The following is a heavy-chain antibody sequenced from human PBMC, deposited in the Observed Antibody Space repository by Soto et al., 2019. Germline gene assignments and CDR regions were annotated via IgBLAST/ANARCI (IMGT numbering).Heavy chain of an antibody. D-gene: IGHD1-1*01. CDR2: IYYSGST. J-gene: IGHJ3*02. V-gene: IGHV4-39*01. CDR3: ARQGSITPGAFDI. Sequence: QLQLQESGPGLVKPSETLSLTCTVSGGSISSSSYYWGWIRQPPGKGLEWIGSIYYSGSTYYNPSLKSRVTISVDTSKNQFSLKLSSVTAADTAVYYCARQGSITPGAFDIWGQGTMVTVSS. CDR1: GGSISSSSYY.